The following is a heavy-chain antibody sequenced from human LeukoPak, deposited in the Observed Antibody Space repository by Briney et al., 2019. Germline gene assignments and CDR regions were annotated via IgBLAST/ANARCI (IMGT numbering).Heavy chain of an antibody. CDR3: ARQGAAAGWWFDP. J-gene: IGHJ5*02. Sequence: SETLSLTCTVSGGSISSSSYYWGWIRQPPGKGLEWIGSIYYSGSTYYNPSLKSRVTISVDTSKNQFPLKLSSVTAADTAVYYCARQGAAAGWWFDPWGQGTLVTVSS. D-gene: IGHD6-13*01. V-gene: IGHV4-39*01. CDR1: GGSISSSSYY. CDR2: IYYSGST.